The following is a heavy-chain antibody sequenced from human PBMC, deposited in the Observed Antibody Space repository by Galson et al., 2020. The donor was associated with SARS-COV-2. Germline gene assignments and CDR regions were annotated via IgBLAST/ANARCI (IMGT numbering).Heavy chain of an antibody. Sequence: LSITCAASGSTLRSNAMSWVRTAPGKALAWAPAISGSARSTYSADPVKGRFPIPTENPKTTLYLQMNSLRAEYTAVYYCAKDRRVLSMIVVVTREDYYYYGMDVWGQGTTGTVAS. J-gene: IGHJ6*02. V-gene: IGHV3-23*01. CDR1: GSTLRSNA. CDR3: AKDRRVLSMIVVVTREDYYYYGMDV. D-gene: IGHD3-22*01. CDR2: ISGSARST.